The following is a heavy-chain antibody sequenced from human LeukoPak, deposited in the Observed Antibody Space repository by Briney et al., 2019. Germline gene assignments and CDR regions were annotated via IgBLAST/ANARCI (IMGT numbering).Heavy chain of an antibody. V-gene: IGHV4-30-2*01. CDR2: IYHSGST. D-gene: IGHD3-9*01. Sequence: SQTLSLTCTVSGGSISSGGYYWSWIRQPPGKGLEWIGYIYHSGSTYYNPSLKSRVTISADRSKNQFSLKLSSVTAADTAVYYCARRYYDILTGYPSFYFGYWGQGTLVTVSS. CDR1: GGSISSGGYY. J-gene: IGHJ4*02. CDR3: ARRYYDILTGYPSFYFGY.